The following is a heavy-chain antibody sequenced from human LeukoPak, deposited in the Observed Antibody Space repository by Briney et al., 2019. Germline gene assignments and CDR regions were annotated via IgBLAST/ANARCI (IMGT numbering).Heavy chain of an antibody. J-gene: IGHJ4*02. CDR2: INLNSGGT. V-gene: IGHV1-2*02. Sequence: ASVKVSCKASGYTFIGYNMHWVRQAPGQGLEWMGWINLNSGGTNYAQSFQGRVTMTRDTSISTAYMELSRLRSDDTAIYYCALVGEALDYWGQGTLVTVSS. CDR1: GYTFIGYN. D-gene: IGHD4-17*01. CDR3: ALVGEALDY.